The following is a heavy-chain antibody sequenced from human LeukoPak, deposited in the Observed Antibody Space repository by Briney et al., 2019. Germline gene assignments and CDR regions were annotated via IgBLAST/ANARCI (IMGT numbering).Heavy chain of an antibody. CDR3: AKGSYYHDSADYFDY. CDR2: LSGSGGNT. CDR1: GFTFSSYA. J-gene: IGHJ4*02. Sequence: GGSLRLSCAASGFTFSSYAMSWVRQAPGKGLEWVSTLSGSGGNTYYADSVKGRVTISRDNSKNTLYLQMNSLRAEDTAVYHCAKGSYYHDSADYFDYWGQGTLVTVSS. D-gene: IGHD3-22*01. V-gene: IGHV3-23*01.